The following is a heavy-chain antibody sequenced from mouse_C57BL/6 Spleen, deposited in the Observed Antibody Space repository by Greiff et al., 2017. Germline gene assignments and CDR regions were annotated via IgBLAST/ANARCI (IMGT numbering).Heavy chain of an antibody. Sequence: EVQLQESGPGLVKPSQSLSLTCSVTGYSITSGYYWNWIRQFPGNKLEWMGYISYDGSNNYNPSLKNRISITRDTSKNQFFLKLNSVTTEDTATYYCARAGGYDGFDYRGQGTTLTVSS. CDR1: GYSITSGYY. V-gene: IGHV3-6*01. J-gene: IGHJ2*01. CDR2: ISYDGSN. CDR3: ARAGGYDGFDY. D-gene: IGHD2-2*01.